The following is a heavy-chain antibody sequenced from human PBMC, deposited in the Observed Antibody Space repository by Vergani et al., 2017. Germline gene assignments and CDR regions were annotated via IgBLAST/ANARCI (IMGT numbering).Heavy chain of an antibody. D-gene: IGHD2-2*01. CDR3: ARGGTAGIVVVPAASGDAFDI. CDR2: INHSGST. V-gene: IGHV4-34*01. Sequence: QVQLQQWGAGLLKPSETLSLTCAVYGGSFSGYYWSWIRQPPGKGLEGIGEINHSGSTNYNPSLKSRVTISVDTSKNQFSLKLSSVTAADTAVDYCARGGTAGIVVVPAASGDAFDIWGQGTMVTVSS. CDR1: GGSFSGYY. J-gene: IGHJ3*02.